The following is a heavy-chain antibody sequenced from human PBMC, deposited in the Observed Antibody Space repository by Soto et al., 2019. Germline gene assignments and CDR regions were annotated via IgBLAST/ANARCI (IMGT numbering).Heavy chain of an antibody. V-gene: IGHV1-18*01. J-gene: IGHJ4*02. CDR3: ATVPLDCSRYWARNFPSRGERGSYFDS. D-gene: IGHD4-4*01. Sequence: QAQLVQSGAEVRKPGASVKVSCKASGYNFKNFGIHWVRQAPGQGLEWMGWISANSGNTNYAQKVQGRVTMTTDTSTSNAYMDLRSMGSVATAVSYCATVPLDCSRYWARNFPSRGERGSYFDSWGQGTLVIVSS. CDR1: GYNFKNFG. CDR2: ISANSGNT.